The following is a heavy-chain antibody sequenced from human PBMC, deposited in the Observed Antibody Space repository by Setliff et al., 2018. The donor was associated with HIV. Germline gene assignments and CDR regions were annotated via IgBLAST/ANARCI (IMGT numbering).Heavy chain of an antibody. J-gene: IGHJ6*02. V-gene: IGHV4-59*11. CDR1: GGSISSHY. D-gene: IGHD3-3*01. Sequence: PSETLSLTCTVSGGSISSHYWSWIRQPPGKGLEWIGSIYYSGSTNYNPSLKSRVTISVDTSKNQFSLKLSSVTAADTAVYYCARAPPRITIFGVVIAYYYGMDVWGQGTTVTVSS. CDR2: IYYSGST. CDR3: ARAPPRITIFGVVIAYYYGMDV.